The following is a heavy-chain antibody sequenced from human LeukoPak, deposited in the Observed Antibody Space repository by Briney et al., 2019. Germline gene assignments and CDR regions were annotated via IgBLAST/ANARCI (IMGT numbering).Heavy chain of an antibody. CDR2: IYYHGST. Sequence: KPSETLSLTCTVSGNPISSYSNYKWSRIPQPPAKGLEWIGYIYYHGSTNYNPSLKSRVTFSVDTSKNQFSLKLSSVTAADTAVYYCAREYSAFDYWGQGTLVTVSS. J-gene: IGHJ4*02. V-gene: IGHV4-61*01. CDR3: AREYSAFDY. D-gene: IGHD6-13*01. CDR1: GNPISSYSNYK.